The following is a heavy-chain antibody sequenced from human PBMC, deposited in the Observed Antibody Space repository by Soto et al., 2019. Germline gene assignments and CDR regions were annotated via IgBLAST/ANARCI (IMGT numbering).Heavy chain of an antibody. V-gene: IGHV4-59*01. CDR2: IYYSGST. Sequence: QVQLQESGPGLVKPSETLSLTCTVSGGSISSYYWSWTRQPPGKGLEWIGYIYYSGSTNYNPSLKRRVTISVDTSKNQFSLKLSSVTAADTAVYYCARPHGGSSGWDNWFDPWGQGTLVTVSS. CDR3: ARPHGGSSGWDNWFDP. D-gene: IGHD6-25*01. J-gene: IGHJ5*02. CDR1: GGSISSYY.